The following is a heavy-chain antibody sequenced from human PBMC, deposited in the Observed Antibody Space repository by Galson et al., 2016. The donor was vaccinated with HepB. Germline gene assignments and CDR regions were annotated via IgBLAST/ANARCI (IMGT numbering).Heavy chain of an antibody. D-gene: IGHD6-13*01. CDR1: GDSIISNAYR. J-gene: IGHJ2*01. V-gene: IGHV4-39*01. CDR2: VYSSGSA. CDR3: ARHYSTFDL. Sequence: SETLSLTCSVSGDSIISNAYRWAWIRRPPGKGLEWIGTVYSSGSAYYNPSLKNRVTMSLDTSEQEFSLRLRSVTAADTAVYYCARHYSTFDLWGRGTLVTVSS.